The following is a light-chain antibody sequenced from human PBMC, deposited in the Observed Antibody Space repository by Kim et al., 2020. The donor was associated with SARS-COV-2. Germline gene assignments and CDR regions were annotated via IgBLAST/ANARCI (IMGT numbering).Light chain of an antibody. Sequence: AIRITQSPSSLSASTGDRVNITCRASQGISSYLAWYQQKPGKAPKLLIYAASTLQSGVPSRFSGSGSGTDFTLTISCLQSEDFATYYCQQYYDYPRTFGQGTKVEIK. CDR2: AAS. V-gene: IGKV1-8*01. CDR3: QQYYDYPRT. CDR1: QGISSY. J-gene: IGKJ1*01.